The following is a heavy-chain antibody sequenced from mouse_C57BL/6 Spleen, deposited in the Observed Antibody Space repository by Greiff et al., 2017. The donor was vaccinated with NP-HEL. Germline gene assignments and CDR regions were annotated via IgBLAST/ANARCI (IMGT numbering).Heavy chain of an antibody. Sequence: VQLQQSGAELVKPGASVKLSCKASGYTFTSYWMQWVKQRPGQGLEWIGEIDPSDSYTNYNQKFKGKATLTVDTSSSTAYMQLSSLPSEDSAVYYCALTTVVATDWFAYWGQGTLVTVSA. D-gene: IGHD1-1*01. CDR1: GYTFTSYW. V-gene: IGHV1-50*01. CDR3: ALTTVVATDWFAY. J-gene: IGHJ3*01. CDR2: IDPSDSYT.